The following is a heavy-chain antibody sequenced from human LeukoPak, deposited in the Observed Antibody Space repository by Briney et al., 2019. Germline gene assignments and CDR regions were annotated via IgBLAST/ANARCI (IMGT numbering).Heavy chain of an antibody. J-gene: IGHJ4*02. D-gene: IGHD3-22*01. CDR3: ASQYYYDSSGYLGY. Sequence: SQTLSLTCAVSGGSISSGGYSWSWIRQPPGKGLEWIGYIYHSGSTYYNPSLKSRVTISVDRSKNQFSLKLSSVTAGDTAVYYCASQYYYDSSGYLGYWGQGTLVTVSS. CDR1: GGSISSGGYS. CDR2: IYHSGST. V-gene: IGHV4-30-2*01.